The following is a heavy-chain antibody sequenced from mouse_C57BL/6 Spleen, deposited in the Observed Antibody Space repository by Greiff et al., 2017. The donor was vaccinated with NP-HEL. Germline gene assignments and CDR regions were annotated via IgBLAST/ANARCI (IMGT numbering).Heavy chain of an antibody. Sequence: EVMLVESGGGLVQPGGSLSLSCAASGFTFTDYYMSWVRQPPGKALEWLGFIRHKANGYTTEYSASVKGRFTISRDNSQSILYLQMNALRAEDSATYYCARYSGRGDWDFDVWGTGTTVTVSS. D-gene: IGHD3-2*02. CDR1: GFTFTDYY. CDR3: ARYSGRGDWDFDV. CDR2: IRHKANGYTT. V-gene: IGHV7-3*01. J-gene: IGHJ1*03.